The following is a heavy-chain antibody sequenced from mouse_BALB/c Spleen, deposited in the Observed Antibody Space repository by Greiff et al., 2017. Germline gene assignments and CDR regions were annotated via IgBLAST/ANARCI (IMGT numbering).Heavy chain of an antibody. CDR2: ISDGGSYT. CDR3: AREGGYDDAMDY. J-gene: IGHJ4*01. Sequence: EVKLVESGGGLVKPGGSLKLSCAASGFTFSDYYMYWVRQTPEKRLVWVATISDGGSYTYYPDSVKGRFTISRDNAKNNLYLQMSSLKSEDTAMYYCAREGGYDDAMDYWGQGTSVTVSS. CDR1: GFTFSDYY. V-gene: IGHV5-4*02. D-gene: IGHD2-2*01.